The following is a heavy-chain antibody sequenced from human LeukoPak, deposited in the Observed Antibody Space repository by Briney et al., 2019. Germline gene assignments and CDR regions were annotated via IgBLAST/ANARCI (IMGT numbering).Heavy chain of an antibody. Sequence: SETLSLTCAESGGSLSGYYWSWIRQSPGKGLEWMGDIHHDGRTKYKSSFKSRITIFLVSSKNEVSLRLSPVTPADTALYFCARDVVPRDYGDTLNAYDLWGQGTMVTVS. CDR3: ARDVVPRDYGDTLNAYDL. CDR1: GGSLSGYY. J-gene: IGHJ3*01. CDR2: IHHDGRT. V-gene: IGHV4-34*01. D-gene: IGHD4-17*01.